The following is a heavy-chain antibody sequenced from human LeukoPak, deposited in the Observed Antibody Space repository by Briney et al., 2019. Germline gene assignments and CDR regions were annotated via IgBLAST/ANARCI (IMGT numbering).Heavy chain of an antibody. CDR3: AKGPPEYCSGGSCHSGRNWIDP. D-gene: IGHD2-15*01. Sequence: ASVEVSCKASGYIFSGYYMHWLRQAPGQGLEWMGWINPNSGGADYAQKFQGRVTMTRDTSISTAYMALSRLRSDDTAVYYCAKGPPEYCSGGSCHSGRNWIDPWGQGTLVTVSS. CDR2: INPNSGGA. J-gene: IGHJ5*02. V-gene: IGHV1-2*02. CDR1: GYIFSGYY.